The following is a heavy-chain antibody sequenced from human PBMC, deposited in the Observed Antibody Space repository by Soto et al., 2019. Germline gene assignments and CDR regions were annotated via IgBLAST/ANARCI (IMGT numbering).Heavy chain of an antibody. D-gene: IGHD3-3*01. CDR3: ARGGGVGVAGSAACDM. CDR2: INPATGAA. J-gene: IGHJ3*02. V-gene: IGHV1-2*01. CDR1: GYPVTAYY. Sequence: QLHLVHSGAVVMNPGASVTVSCSASGYPVTAYYMHWVRQAPGRGLEWMGGINPATGAAKYTQTFLGRCTNNKDTAPGNGFMGMGGLEFEGTACFLWARGGGVGVAGSAACDMWGQGTLVTVSS.